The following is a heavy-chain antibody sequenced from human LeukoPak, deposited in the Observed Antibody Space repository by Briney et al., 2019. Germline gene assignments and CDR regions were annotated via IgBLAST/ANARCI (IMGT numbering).Heavy chain of an antibody. V-gene: IGHV3-15*01. Sequence: PGGFLRLSCAASGFTFSNAWMSWVRQAPGKLLVWVDRIKSKTDGGTTDYAARVKGRVTISRDDSKNTLYLQMNSLKTEDTAVYYCTTDGGATNFDYWGQGTLVTVSS. CDR2: IKSKTDGGTT. CDR3: TTDGGATNFDY. J-gene: IGHJ4*02. D-gene: IGHD1-26*01. CDR1: GFTFSNAW.